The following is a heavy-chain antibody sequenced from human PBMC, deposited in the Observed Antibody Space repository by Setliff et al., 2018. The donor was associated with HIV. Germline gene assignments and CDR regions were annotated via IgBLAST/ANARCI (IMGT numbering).Heavy chain of an antibody. CDR1: GGPFIGYY. CDR3: ARGIGIFGVVYYYYYMDV. Sequence: SETLSLTCTAYGGPFIGYYWTWIRQSPEKGLEWIGEIHHSGRTKCSPSLESRVTMSVDTSKNQFSLKLSSVTAADTAVYYCARGIGIFGVVYYYYYMDVWGKGTTVTVSS. D-gene: IGHD3-3*01. CDR2: IHHSGRT. V-gene: IGHV4-34*01. J-gene: IGHJ6*03.